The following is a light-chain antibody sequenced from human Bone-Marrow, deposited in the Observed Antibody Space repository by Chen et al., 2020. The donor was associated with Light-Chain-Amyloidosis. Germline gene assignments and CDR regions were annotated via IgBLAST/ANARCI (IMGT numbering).Light chain of an antibody. CDR2: LNSDGSH. CDR3: QTWGTGEV. J-gene: IGLJ3*02. V-gene: IGLV4-69*01. CDR1: SGHSSYA. Sequence: QLVLTQSPSASASLGASVKLTCTLSSGHSSYAIAWHQQQPEKGPRYLMKLNSDGSHSKGDGIPDRFSCSSSGAERYLTISSLQSEDEADYYCQTWGTGEVFGGGTKLTVL.